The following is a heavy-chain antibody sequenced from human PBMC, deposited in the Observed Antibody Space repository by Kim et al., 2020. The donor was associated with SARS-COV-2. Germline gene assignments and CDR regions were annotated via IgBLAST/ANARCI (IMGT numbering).Heavy chain of an antibody. D-gene: IGHD3-10*01. Sequence: SETLSLTCTVSGGSISSYYWSWIRQPPGKGLEWIGYIYYSGSTNYNPSLKSRVTISVDTSKNQFSLKLSSVTAADTAVYYCARTYYYGSGTDAFDIWGQGTMVTVSS. J-gene: IGHJ3*02. CDR3: ARTYYYGSGTDAFDI. CDR2: IYYSGST. V-gene: IGHV4-59*01. CDR1: GGSISSYY.